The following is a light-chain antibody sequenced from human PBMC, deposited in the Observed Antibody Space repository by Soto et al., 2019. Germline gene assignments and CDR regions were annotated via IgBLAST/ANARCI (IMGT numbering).Light chain of an antibody. CDR2: DVD. CDR3: CSYVDTYVG. J-gene: IGLJ2*01. CDR1: SSDVGTYNY. V-gene: IGLV2-11*01. Sequence: QSVLTQPRSVSASPGQSVTISYTGISSDVGTYNYVSWYQQHPGKAPKLIIYDVDNRPSGVPDRFSGSKSGNTASLTISGLQAEDEADYYCCSYVDTYVGLGGGTKLTVL.